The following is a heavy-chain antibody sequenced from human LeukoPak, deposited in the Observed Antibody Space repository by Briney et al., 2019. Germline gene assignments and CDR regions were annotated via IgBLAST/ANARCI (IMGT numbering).Heavy chain of an antibody. J-gene: IGHJ2*01. Sequence: SETLSLTCTVSGGSISNYYWSWIRPPPGKGLEWIGYIYYSGSTNYNPSLKSRVTISVDTSKNQFSLKLSSVTAADTAVYYCARSGDYADWYFDLWGRGTLVTVSS. CDR2: IYYSGST. D-gene: IGHD4-17*01. CDR1: GGSISNYY. CDR3: ARSGDYADWYFDL. V-gene: IGHV4-59*01.